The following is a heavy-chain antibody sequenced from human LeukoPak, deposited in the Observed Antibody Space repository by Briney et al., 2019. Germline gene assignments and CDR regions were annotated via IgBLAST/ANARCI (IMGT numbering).Heavy chain of an antibody. CDR2: MYYSGNT. Sequence: PSETLSLTCTVSGDSISSSIHYWGWVRQPPGQGLERIGSMYYSGNTYYNPSLKSRVTMSVDTSKSQFSLKLNSLTAADTAVYYCARQKGYYGSGSYYYFDYWGQGTLVTVSS. CDR1: GDSISSSIHY. J-gene: IGHJ4*02. D-gene: IGHD3-10*01. V-gene: IGHV4-39*01. CDR3: ARQKGYYGSGSYYYFDY.